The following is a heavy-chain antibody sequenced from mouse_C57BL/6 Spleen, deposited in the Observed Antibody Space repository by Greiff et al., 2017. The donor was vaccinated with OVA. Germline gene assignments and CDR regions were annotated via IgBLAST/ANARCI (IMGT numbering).Heavy chain of an antibody. D-gene: IGHD2-1*01. J-gene: IGHJ1*03. V-gene: IGHV5-17*01. CDR3: ARPYGNFPYWYVDV. CDR2: ISSGSSTI. Sequence: EVQVVESGGGLVKPGGSLKLSCAASGFTFSDYGMHWVRQAPEKGLEWVAYISSGSSTIYYADTVKGRFTISRDNAKNTLFLQMTSLRSEDTAMYYCARPYGNFPYWYVDVWGTGTTVTVSS. CDR1: GFTFSDYG.